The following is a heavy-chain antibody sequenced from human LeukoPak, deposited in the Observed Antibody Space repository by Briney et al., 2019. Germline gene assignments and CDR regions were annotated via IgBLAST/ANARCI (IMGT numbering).Heavy chain of an antibody. Sequence: AGGPLRLSGAAPGFCFRYAWMSWVPQAPGKAPEGIGRTKRKSDGETTDYAAPVKGRFTIYRDDSSNTLFLQMNSLKTEDTAFYYCTTAPSGYAYMNGWHLDYWGQGALVTVSS. CDR2: TKRKSDGETT. J-gene: IGHJ4*02. CDR1: GFCFRYAW. CDR3: TTAPSGYAYMNGWHLDY. V-gene: IGHV3-15*01. D-gene: IGHD5-18*01.